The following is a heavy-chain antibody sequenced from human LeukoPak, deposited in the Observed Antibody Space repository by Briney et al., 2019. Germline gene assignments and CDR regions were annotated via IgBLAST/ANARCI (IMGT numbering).Heavy chain of an antibody. Sequence: SETLSLTCTVSGGSISSYYWSWIRQPAGKGLEWIGRIYTSGSTNYNPSLKSRVTMSVDTSKNQFSLKLSSVTAADTAVYYCARDGSGHYDSSGYSSALDYWGQGTLVTVSS. CDR1: GGSISSYY. CDR3: ARDGSGHYDSSGYSSALDY. J-gene: IGHJ4*02. D-gene: IGHD3-22*01. CDR2: IYTSGST. V-gene: IGHV4-4*07.